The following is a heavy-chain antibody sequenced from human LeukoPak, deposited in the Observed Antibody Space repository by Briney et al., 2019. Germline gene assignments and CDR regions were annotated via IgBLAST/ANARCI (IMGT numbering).Heavy chain of an antibody. Sequence: GRSLRLSCAASGFTFSSYAMQWVRQAPGKGLEWVAVISYDGSNKYYADSVKGRFTISRDNSKNTLYLQMNSLRAEDTAVYYCRISSWSTSSIIGYWGQGTLVTVSS. D-gene: IGHD6-13*01. J-gene: IGHJ4*02. CDR3: RISSWSTSSIIGY. CDR2: ISYDGSNK. CDR1: GFTFSSYA. V-gene: IGHV3-30-3*01.